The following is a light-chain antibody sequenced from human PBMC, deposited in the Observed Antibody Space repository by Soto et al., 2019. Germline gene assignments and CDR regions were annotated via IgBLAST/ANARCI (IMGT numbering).Light chain of an antibody. V-gene: IGKV3-15*01. CDR3: QQFNNWPPLT. CDR2: SAS. J-gene: IGKJ4*01. CDR1: QFVSTN. Sequence: EVEMTQSLATLSVSPGERATLSCRASQFVSTNLAWYQQKPGQAPRLLIYSASTRATGIPARFSGSGSGTEFTLTISRLQSEDSAVYYCQQFNNWPPLTFGGGTKVEIK.